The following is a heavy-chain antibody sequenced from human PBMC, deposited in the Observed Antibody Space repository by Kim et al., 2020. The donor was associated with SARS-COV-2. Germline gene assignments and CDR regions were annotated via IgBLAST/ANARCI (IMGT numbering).Heavy chain of an antibody. D-gene: IGHD7-27*01. V-gene: IGHV1-2*02. CDR2: INPNSGGT. J-gene: IGHJ3*02. Sequence: ASVNVSCKASGYTFTDPYMHWVRQAPGQGLEWMGWINPNSGGTHYGQTFQGRVTMTRDTSISTAYMELSSLTSDDTAVYYCVRAPGAGDAFDIWGQGTMVTVSS. CDR3: VRAPGAGDAFDI. CDR1: GYTFTDPY.